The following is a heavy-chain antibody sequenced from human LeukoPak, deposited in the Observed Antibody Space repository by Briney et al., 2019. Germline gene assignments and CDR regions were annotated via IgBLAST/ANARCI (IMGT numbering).Heavy chain of an antibody. V-gene: IGHV4-39*01. CDR3: ARNVTRGEPGGAFDV. CDR1: GGAISGRRDY. CDR2: IYYSGST. D-gene: IGHD1-14*01. J-gene: IGHJ3*01. Sequence: SETLSLTCSVSGGAISGRRDYWGWIRQPPGKGLEWIASIYYSGSTHYNPSLKSRVTISVETSRNQFSLELRSATAADSAMYYCARNVTRGEPGGAFDVWGQGTMVTVSS.